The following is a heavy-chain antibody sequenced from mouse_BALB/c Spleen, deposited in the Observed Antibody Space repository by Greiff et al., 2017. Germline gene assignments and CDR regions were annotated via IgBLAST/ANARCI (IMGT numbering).Heavy chain of an antibody. D-gene: IGHD1-2*01. CDR2: INPSTGYT. CDR3: ARWLSMDY. CDR1: GYTFTSYW. J-gene: IGHJ4*01. V-gene: IGHV1-7*01. Sequence: VKLMESGAELAKPGASVKMSCKASGYTFTSYWMLWVKQRPGQGLEWIGYINPSTGYTEYNQKFKDKATLTADKSSSTAYMQLSSLTSEDSAVYYCARWLSMDYWGQGTSVTVSS.